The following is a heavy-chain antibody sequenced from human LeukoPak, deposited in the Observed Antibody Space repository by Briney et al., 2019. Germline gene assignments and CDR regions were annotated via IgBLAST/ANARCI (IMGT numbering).Heavy chain of an antibody. CDR3: ARGYYYDSSVYFDY. CDR2: IYTSGST. J-gene: IGHJ4*02. V-gene: IGHV4-4*07. CDR1: GGSIRSDY. Sequence: PSETLSLTCIVSGGSIRSDYWSWIRQPAGKGLEWIGRIYTSGSTNYNPSLKSRVTMSVDTSKNQFSLKLSSVTAADTAVYYCARGYYYDSSVYFDYWGQGTLVPVSS. D-gene: IGHD3-22*01.